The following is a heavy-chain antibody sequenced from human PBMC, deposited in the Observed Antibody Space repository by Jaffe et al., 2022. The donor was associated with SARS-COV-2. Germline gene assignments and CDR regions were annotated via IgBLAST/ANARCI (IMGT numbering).Heavy chain of an antibody. J-gene: IGHJ6*02. CDR3: ARDLGEDYYGMDV. Sequence: EVQLVESGGGLVKPGGSLRLSCAASGFTFSSYSMNWVRQAPGKGLEWVSSISSSSSYIYYADSVKGRFTISRDNAKNSLYLQMNSLRAEDTAVYYCARDLGEDYYGMDVWGQGTTVTVSS. CDR2: ISSSSSYI. D-gene: IGHD3-10*01. V-gene: IGHV3-21*01. CDR1: GFTFSSYS.